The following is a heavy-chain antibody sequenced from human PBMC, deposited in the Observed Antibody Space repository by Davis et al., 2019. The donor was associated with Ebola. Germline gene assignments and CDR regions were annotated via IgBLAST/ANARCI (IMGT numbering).Heavy chain of an antibody. CDR1: GYTLTELS. Sequence: ASVKVSCKVSGYTLTELSMHWVRQSPGQGLEWMGRINPKSGATKYLPKFQGRVTMTRDSSIETAYMELGSLRSDDTAVYYCARDGQQQLLVDTWFDPWGQGTLVTVSS. CDR3: ARDGQQQLLVDTWFDP. V-gene: IGHV1-2*06. D-gene: IGHD6-13*01. CDR2: INPKSGAT. J-gene: IGHJ5*02.